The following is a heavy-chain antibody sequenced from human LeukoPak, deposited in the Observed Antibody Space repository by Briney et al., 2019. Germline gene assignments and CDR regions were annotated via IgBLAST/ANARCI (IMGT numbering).Heavy chain of an antibody. CDR2: IYHSGST. CDR3: ARSPLIDSSVDAFDI. D-gene: IGHD6-25*01. V-gene: IGHV4-4*02. Sequence: PSETLSLTCAVSGGSISSRNWWSWVRQPPGKGLEWIGEIYHSGSTNYNPSLKSRVTISVDKSKNQFSLQLNSVTPEDTAVYYCARSPLIDSSVDAFDIWGQGTMVTVSS. CDR1: GGSISSRNW. J-gene: IGHJ3*02.